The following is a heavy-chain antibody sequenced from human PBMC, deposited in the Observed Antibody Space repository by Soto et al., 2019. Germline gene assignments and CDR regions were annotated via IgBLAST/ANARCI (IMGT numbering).Heavy chain of an antibody. V-gene: IGHV3-21*06. CDR2: ISSTTNYI. J-gene: IGHJ4*02. CDR3: VTEREEFTSNFVY. CDR1: GRTFTKNS. D-gene: IGHD3-10*01. Sequence: PGGSLRRSGAASGRTFTKNSMNWVRQAPGKGLEWVSSISSTTNYIYYGDSMKGRFTISRDNPKISLYLEMNSLRAADHAVYYCVTEREEFTSNFVYWGQGTLVTVST.